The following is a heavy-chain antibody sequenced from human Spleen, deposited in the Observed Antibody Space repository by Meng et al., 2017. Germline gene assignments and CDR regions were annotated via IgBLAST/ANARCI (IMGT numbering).Heavy chain of an antibody. V-gene: IGHV3-23*01. D-gene: IGHD3-10*01. CDR2: ISGSGGST. CDR3: AKGGGSGSLRLFYYYYGMDV. CDR1: GFTFSSYA. Sequence: GESLKISCAASGFTFSSYAMSWVRQAPGKGLEWVSAISGSGGSTYYADSVKGRFTISRDNSKNTLYLQMNSLRAEDTAVYYCAKGGGSGSLRLFYYYYGMDVWGQGTTVTVSS. J-gene: IGHJ6*02.